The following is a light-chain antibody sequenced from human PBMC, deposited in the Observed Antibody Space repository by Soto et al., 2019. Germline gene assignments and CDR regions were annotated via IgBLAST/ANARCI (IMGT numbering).Light chain of an antibody. CDR2: GAS. CDR3: QQYGSSPT. Sequence: EIVLTQSPATLSVSPGERATLSCRASQSVGYHLAWYQQKPGQAPRLLVYGASSRATGIPDRFSGSGSGTDFTLTISRLEPADSAVYYCQQYGSSPTFGGGTKVDIK. V-gene: IGKV3-20*01. J-gene: IGKJ4*01. CDR1: QSVGYH.